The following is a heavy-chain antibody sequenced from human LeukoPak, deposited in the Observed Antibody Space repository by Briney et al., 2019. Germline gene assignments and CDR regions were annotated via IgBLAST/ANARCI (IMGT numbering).Heavy chain of an antibody. D-gene: IGHD6-13*01. J-gene: IGHJ4*02. Sequence: SETLSLTCTVSGGSITSYYWSWIRQPPGKGLEWIGYLFHSGTRRYNPSLKSRVTTSADTTKNQIFLTLNSTTAADTAVYYCARRRGWKQQLVYFDYWGQGTLATVSS. CDR2: LFHSGTR. CDR3: ARRRGWKQQLVYFDY. CDR1: GGSITSYY. V-gene: IGHV4-59*08.